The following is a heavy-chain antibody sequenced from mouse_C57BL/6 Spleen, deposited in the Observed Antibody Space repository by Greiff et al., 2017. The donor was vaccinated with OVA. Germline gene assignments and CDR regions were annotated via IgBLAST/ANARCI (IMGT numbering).Heavy chain of an antibody. D-gene: IGHD1-1*01. CDR1: GFNIKDDY. CDR3: TTFTVVARDFGY. CDR2: IDPENGDT. Sequence: VQLQQSGAELVRPGASVKLSCTASGFNIKDDYMHWVKQRPEQGLEWIGWIDPENGDTEYASKFQGKATITADTSSNTAYLQLSSLTSEDTAVYYCTTFTVVARDFGYWGQGTTLTGSS. V-gene: IGHV14-4*01. J-gene: IGHJ2*01.